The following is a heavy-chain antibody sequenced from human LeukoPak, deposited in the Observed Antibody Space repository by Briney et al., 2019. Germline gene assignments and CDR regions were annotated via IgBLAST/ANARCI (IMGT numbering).Heavy chain of an antibody. J-gene: IGHJ4*02. CDR2: ISSSSGTI. V-gene: IGHV3-48*01. D-gene: IGHD6-13*01. Sequence: GGSLRLSCAASGFTFSSYSMNWVRQAPGKGLEWGSYISSSSGTIYYADSVKGRFTISRDNAKNSLFLQVNSLRPEDTAVYYCARGLNSGVGPAAYWGQGTLVTVSS. CDR1: GFTFSSYS. CDR3: ARGLNSGVGPAAY.